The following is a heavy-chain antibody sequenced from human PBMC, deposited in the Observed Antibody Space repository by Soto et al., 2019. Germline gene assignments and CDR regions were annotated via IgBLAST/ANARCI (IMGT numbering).Heavy chain of an antibody. CDR3: VSGLSEWVRNDY. D-gene: IGHD3-3*01. CDR1: GGSITNYY. V-gene: IGHV4-59*01. CDR2: MYYSGNT. J-gene: IGHJ4*01. Sequence: PSETLSFTYTVSGGSITNYYWILIRQPPGKRMEYIGYMYYSGNTYYNPSLKSRVTISGDASKNQFSLKLSSVTAADTAVYYCVSGLSEWVRNDYWGHAPLDNDS.